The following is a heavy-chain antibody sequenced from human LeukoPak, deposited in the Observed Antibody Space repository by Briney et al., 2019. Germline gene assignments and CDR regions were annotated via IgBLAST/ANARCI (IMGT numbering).Heavy chain of an antibody. D-gene: IGHD1-20*01. Sequence: SETLSLTCAVYGGSFSGYYWSWIRQPPGKGLEWIAYIHYSGSTNYNPSLKSRVTISIDTSKNQFSLKLNSVTAADTAVYYCAKHSNWNAGVDWFDPWGQGTLVTVSS. J-gene: IGHJ5*02. CDR3: AKHSNWNAGVDWFDP. V-gene: IGHV4-59*08. CDR2: IHYSGST. CDR1: GGSFSGYY.